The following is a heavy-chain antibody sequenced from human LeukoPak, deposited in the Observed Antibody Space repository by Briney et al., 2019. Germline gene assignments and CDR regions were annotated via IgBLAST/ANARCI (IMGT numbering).Heavy chain of an antibody. V-gene: IGHV3-23*01. D-gene: IGHD5-12*01. CDR2: ISGSGGGT. CDR3: AKAFSAYENWPPNWFDP. J-gene: IGHJ5*02. Sequence: GGSLRLSCAASGFXFSTFAISWVRQAPGKGLEWVPAISGSGGGTYYADSVKGRLTISRDNSKNTLYLQMSSLRAEDTAVYYCAKAFSAYENWPPNWFDPWGQGTLVTVSS. CDR1: GFXFSTFA.